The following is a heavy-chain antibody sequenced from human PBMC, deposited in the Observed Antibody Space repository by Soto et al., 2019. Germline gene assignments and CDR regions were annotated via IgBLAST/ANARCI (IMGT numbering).Heavy chain of an antibody. CDR1: GFTFSSYG. J-gene: IGHJ4*02. CDR2: IWYDGSNK. D-gene: IGHD3-22*01. Sequence: QVQLVESGGGVVQPGRSLRLSCAASGFTFSSYGMHWVRQAPGKGLEWVAVIWYDGSNKYYADSVKGRFTISRDNSNNTLYLQMNSLRAEATAVYYCARDYDSSGYPRYYFDYWGQGTLVTVSS. V-gene: IGHV3-33*01. CDR3: ARDYDSSGYPRYYFDY.